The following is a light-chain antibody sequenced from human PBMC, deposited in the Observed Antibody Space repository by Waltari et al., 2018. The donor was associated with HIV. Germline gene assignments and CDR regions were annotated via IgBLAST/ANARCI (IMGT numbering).Light chain of an antibody. CDR2: LNSDGSY. J-gene: IGLJ2*01. CDR3: QTWTTGIVL. CDR1: SWHSNYA. Sequence: QLVLTQSPSASASLRASVKLTCTLSSWHSNYAIASHQHQPEKGPRYLMRLNSDGSYLKGDGIPDRFSGSSSGAERYLIISSLQSEDEADYYCQTWTTGIVLFGGGTKLTVL. V-gene: IGLV4-69*01.